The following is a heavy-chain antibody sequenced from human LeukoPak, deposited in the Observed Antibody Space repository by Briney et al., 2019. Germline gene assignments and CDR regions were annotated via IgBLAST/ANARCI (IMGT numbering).Heavy chain of an antibody. V-gene: IGHV3-30*04. J-gene: IGHJ4*02. CDR1: GFTFSSYA. CDR3: ARDCSSTSCYSGLDY. Sequence: GGSLRLSCAASGFTFSSYAMHWVRQALGKGLEWVAVISYDGSNKYYADSVKGRFTISRDNSKNTLYLQMNSLRAEDTAVYYCARDCSSTSCYSGLDYWGQGTLVTVSS. CDR2: ISYDGSNK. D-gene: IGHD2-2*01.